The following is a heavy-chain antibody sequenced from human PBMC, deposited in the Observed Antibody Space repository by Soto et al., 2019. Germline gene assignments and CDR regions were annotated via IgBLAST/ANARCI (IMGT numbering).Heavy chain of an antibody. CDR1: GDTFTSYA. Sequence: ASVKVSCKASGDTFTSYAMHWVRQAPGQRLEWMGWINAGNGNTKYSQKFQGRVTITRDTSASTAYMELSSLRSEDTAVYYCARASTRAGYSSSWFPPNWFDPWGQGTLVTVSS. D-gene: IGHD6-13*01. J-gene: IGHJ5*02. CDR2: INAGNGNT. CDR3: ARASTRAGYSSSWFPPNWFDP. V-gene: IGHV1-3*01.